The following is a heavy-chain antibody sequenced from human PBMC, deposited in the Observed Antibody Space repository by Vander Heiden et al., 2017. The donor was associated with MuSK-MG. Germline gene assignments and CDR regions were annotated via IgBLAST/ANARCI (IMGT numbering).Heavy chain of an antibody. D-gene: IGHD1-7*01. V-gene: IGHV3-49*03. CDR2: IRSKAYGGTT. J-gene: IGHJ3*02. CDR3: TRTLDWNLGDAFDI. CDR1: GFTFGDYA. Sequence: EVQLVESGGGLVQPGRSLRLSCTASGFTFGDYAMSWFRQAQGKGLEWVGFIRSKAYGGTTEYAASVKGRFTISRDDSKSIAYLQMNSLKTEDTAVYYCTRTLDWNLGDAFDIWGQGTMVTVSS.